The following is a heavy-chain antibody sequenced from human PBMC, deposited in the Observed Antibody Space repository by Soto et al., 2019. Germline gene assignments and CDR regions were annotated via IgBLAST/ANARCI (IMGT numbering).Heavy chain of an antibody. J-gene: IGHJ6*02. D-gene: IGHD6-19*01. V-gene: IGHV1-69*13. Sequence: GASVKVSCKASGGTFSSYAISWVRQAPGQGLEWMGGIIPIFGTANYAQKFQGRVTITADESTSTAYMELSSLRSEDTAVYYCASSHAVAGIGGYYYGMDVWGQGTTVTVSS. CDR2: IIPIFGTA. CDR3: ASSHAVAGIGGYYYGMDV. CDR1: GGTFSSYA.